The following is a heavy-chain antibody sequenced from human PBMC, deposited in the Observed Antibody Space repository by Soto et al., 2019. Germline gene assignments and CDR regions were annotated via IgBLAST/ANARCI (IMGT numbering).Heavy chain of an antibody. D-gene: IGHD3-10*01. V-gene: IGHV3-30-3*01. CDR1: GFTFSSYA. J-gene: IGHJ4*02. CDR3: ARGVKLLWFGDLDY. CDR2: ISYDGSNK. Sequence: PGGSLRLSCAASGFTFSSYAMHWVRQAPGKGLEWVSVISYDGSNKYYADSVKGRFTISRDNSKNTPYLQMNSLRAEDTAVYYCARGVKLLWFGDLDYWGQGTLVTVSS.